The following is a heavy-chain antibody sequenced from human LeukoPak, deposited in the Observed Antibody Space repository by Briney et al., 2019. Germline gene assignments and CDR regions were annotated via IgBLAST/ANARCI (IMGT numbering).Heavy chain of an antibody. Sequence: GGSLRLSCAASGFTFSDYYMSWIRQAPGEGLEWGSYISSSGSTLYYADSVKGRFTISRDNAKNSLYLQMNSLRAEDTAVYYCARDYYGSGRNYYYYYMDVWGKGTTVTVSS. V-gene: IGHV3-11*01. CDR2: ISSSGSTL. D-gene: IGHD3-10*01. CDR3: ARDYYGSGRNYYYYYMDV. CDR1: GFTFSDYY. J-gene: IGHJ6*03.